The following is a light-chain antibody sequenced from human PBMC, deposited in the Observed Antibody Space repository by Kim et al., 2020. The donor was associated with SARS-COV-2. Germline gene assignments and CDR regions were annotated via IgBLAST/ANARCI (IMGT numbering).Light chain of an antibody. J-gene: IGKJ1*01. CDR2: KAS. Sequence: DIQMTQSPSTLSASVGDRVTITCRASQSISLWLAWYQQKPGKAPKLLIYKASSLESGVSSRFSGSGSGTEFTLTISSLQPDDFAIYYCQHYYNSPWTFGQGTKVDIK. CDR1: QSISLW. CDR3: QHYYNSPWT. V-gene: IGKV1-5*03.